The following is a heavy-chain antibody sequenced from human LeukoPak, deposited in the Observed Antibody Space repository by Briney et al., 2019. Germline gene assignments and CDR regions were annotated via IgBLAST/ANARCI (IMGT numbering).Heavy chain of an antibody. D-gene: IGHD4-17*01. CDR2: ISSSSSYI. CDR3: AREFGDYVGFDY. V-gene: IGHV3-21*01. J-gene: IGHJ4*02. CDR1: GFTFSSYS. Sequence: GGSLRLSCAASGFTFSSYSMNWVRQAPGKGLEWVSSISSSSSYIYYADSVKGRFTISRDNAKNSLYLQMNSLRAEDTAVYYCAREFGDYVGFDYWGQGTLVTVSS.